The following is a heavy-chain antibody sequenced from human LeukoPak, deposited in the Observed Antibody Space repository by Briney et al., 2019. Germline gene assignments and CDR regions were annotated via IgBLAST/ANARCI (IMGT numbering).Heavy chain of an antibody. CDR3: AKDYYYDSSEVTLDY. D-gene: IGHD3-22*01. J-gene: IGHJ4*02. CDR1: GFTFTNNA. V-gene: IGHV3-30-3*02. CDR2: ISYDGSDK. Sequence: GGSLRLSCVASGFTFTNNAMHWVRQAPGKGLEWVAIISYDGSDKFYADSVKGRFTISRDNSKNTLYLQMNSLRAEDTAVYYCAKDYYYDSSEVTLDYWGQGTLVTVSS.